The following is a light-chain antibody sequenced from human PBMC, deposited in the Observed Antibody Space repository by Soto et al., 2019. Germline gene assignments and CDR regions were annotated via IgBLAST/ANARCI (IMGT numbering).Light chain of an antibody. J-gene: IGKJ3*01. Sequence: EIVLTQSPGTLSLSPGERATLSCRASQSVYSNYLAWYQHKPGQVPRLLIYATSRRATGIPDRFSGSGSGTDFTLTISRLEPEDSAVYYCQQYCRSPRVAFTFSPGTKVAIK. CDR2: ATS. V-gene: IGKV3-20*01. CDR3: QQYCRSPRVAFT. CDR1: QSVYSNY.